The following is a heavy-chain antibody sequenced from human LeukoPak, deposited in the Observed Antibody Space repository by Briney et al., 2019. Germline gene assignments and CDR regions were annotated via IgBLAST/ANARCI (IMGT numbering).Heavy chain of an antibody. CDR1: GFTLSTYA. CDR3: AKGGGVYSSGWPHPYYYYYYYMDV. CDR2: ISGNAKT. V-gene: IGHV3-23*01. Sequence: GGSLRLSCAASGFTLSTYAMSWVRQVPGKGLEWVAGISGNAKTYYADSVEGRFTISRDNSKNMVYLQMNSLRAEETAVYYCAKGGGVYSSGWPHPYYYYYYYMDVWGKGTTVTVSS. D-gene: IGHD6-19*01. J-gene: IGHJ6*03.